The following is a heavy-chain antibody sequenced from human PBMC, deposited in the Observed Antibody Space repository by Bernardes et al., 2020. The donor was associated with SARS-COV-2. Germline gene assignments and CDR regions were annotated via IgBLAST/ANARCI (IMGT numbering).Heavy chain of an antibody. V-gene: IGHV3-30*03. CDR2: ISYEGSII. D-gene: IGHD3-3*02. Sequence: GSLRLSCAASGFNFNNYGMNWVRQAPGKGLEWVAVISYEGSIIFYGDSVKGRFTISRDNYKNTVYLQMTSLRAEDTAVYYCARRGDIFELGRPSPDYWGQGTLVTVSS. CDR1: GFNFNNYG. CDR3: ARRGDIFELGRPSPDY. J-gene: IGHJ4*02.